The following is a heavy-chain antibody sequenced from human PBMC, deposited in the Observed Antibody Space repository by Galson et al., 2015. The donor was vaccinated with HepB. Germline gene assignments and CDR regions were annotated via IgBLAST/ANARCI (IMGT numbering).Heavy chain of an antibody. CDR1: GYIFKNYS. V-gene: IGHV1-18*04. Sequence: SVKVSCKAFGYIFKNYSISWVRQAPGQGLEWLGWISDNHGGTNSAQKLRGRVTMTTDSSTNSAYMELRNLTSEDTAVYYCARDQGLSSSGGDGFDIWGLGTMVTVST. CDR2: ISDNHGGT. CDR3: ARDQGLSSSGGDGFDI. J-gene: IGHJ3*02. D-gene: IGHD6-19*01.